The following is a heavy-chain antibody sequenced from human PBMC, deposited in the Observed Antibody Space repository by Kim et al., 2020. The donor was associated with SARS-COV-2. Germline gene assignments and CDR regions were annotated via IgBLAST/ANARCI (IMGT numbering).Heavy chain of an antibody. D-gene: IGHD5-12*01. CDR2: MSDIGVT. CDR1: GGSISDHY. V-gene: IGHV4-59*11. Sequence: SETLSLTCSVSGGSISDHYWTWIRQSPGTGLEWIGYMSDIGVTNYNPSLKSRVSMSLETSKNHFSLKMSSVTTADTAIYYCVRGGIVSRDYYAMDVWGKGTTVAVSA. J-gene: IGHJ6*04. CDR3: VRGGIVSRDYYAMDV.